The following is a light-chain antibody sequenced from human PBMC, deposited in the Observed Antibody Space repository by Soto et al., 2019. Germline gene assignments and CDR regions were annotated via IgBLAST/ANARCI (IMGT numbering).Light chain of an antibody. Sequence: PGESATLSCRASERVSTNLAWYQQTPGQAPRLLIYSASRRPTDIPVRFSGSGSGAEFTLTISSLEPEDFAVYYCLQRTNWPLSFGGGTKVDIK. CDR1: ERVSTN. V-gene: IGKV3-11*01. CDR2: SAS. J-gene: IGKJ4*01. CDR3: LQRTNWPLS.